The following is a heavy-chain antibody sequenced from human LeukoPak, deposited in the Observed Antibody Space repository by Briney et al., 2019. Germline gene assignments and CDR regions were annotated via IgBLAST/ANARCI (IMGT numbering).Heavy chain of an antibody. J-gene: IGHJ6*04. D-gene: IGHD3-10*02. CDR3: AELGITMIGGV. CDR1: GFTFADYG. Sequence: GGSLRLSCAASGFTFADYGISWVRLGPAKGLEWVAAIDSRGDETTYADSVKGRFTISRDNAKNSLYLQMNSLRAEDTAVYYCAELGITMIGGVWGKGTTVTISS. CDR2: IDSRGDET. V-gene: IGHV3-20*04.